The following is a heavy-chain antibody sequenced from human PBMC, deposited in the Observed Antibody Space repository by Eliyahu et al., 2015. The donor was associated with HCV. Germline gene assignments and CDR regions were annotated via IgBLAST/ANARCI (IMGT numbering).Heavy chain of an antibody. CDR1: GFXFXSXG. CDR3: ARDPSGSYYAYYYYGMDV. CDR2: IWYDGSNK. V-gene: IGHV3-33*01. J-gene: IGHJ6*02. Sequence: QVQLVESGGGVVQPGRSLXLSCXASGFXFXSXGLHWVRQAPGKGLEWXAVIWYDGSNKYYADXVKGRFTISRDNSKNTLYLQMNSLRAEDTAVYYCARDPSGSYYAYYYYGMDVWGQGTTVTVSS. D-gene: IGHD1-26*01.